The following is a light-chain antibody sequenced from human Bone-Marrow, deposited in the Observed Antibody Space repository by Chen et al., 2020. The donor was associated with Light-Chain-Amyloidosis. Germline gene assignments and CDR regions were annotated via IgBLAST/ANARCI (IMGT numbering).Light chain of an antibody. CDR2: DVA. J-gene: IGLJ2*01. V-gene: IGLV2-14*03. Sequence: QSALTQPASVSRSPGQSITISCAGTSDDIGDYNYVSWYQQHPGKVPKLLIYDVANRPSGVSDRFSGSKSGSTASLTISGLRAEDEAHYYCSSYTPGNSLVFGGGTKVTVL. CDR1: SDDIGDYNY. CDR3: SSYTPGNSLV.